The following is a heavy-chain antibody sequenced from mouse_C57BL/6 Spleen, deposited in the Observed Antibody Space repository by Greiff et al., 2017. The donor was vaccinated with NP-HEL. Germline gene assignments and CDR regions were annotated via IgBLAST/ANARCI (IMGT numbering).Heavy chain of an antibody. V-gene: IGHV3-6*01. J-gene: IGHJ4*01. CDR3: ARDGAPAMDY. CDR1: GYSITSGYY. CDR2: ISYDGSN. Sequence: DVKLQESGPGLVKPSQSLSLTCSVTGYSITSGYYWNWIRQFPGNKLEWMGYISYDGSNNYNPSLKNRISITRDTSKNQFFLKLNSVTTEDTATYYCARDGAPAMDYWGQRTSVTVSS.